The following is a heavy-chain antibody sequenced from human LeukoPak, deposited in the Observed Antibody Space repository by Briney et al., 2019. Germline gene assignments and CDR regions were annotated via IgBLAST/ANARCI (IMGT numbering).Heavy chain of an antibody. J-gene: IGHJ5*02. D-gene: IGHD2-2*01. CDR1: GFIFSSYS. CDR2: ISSSSSYI. V-gene: IGHV3-21*01. Sequence: GGSLRLSCEASGFIFSSYSMSWVRQAPGKGLEWVSSISSSSSYIYYADSVTGRFTISRDNAKNSLYLQMNSLRAEDTAVYYCARAGSTNSWFDPWGQGTLVIVSS. CDR3: ARAGSTNSWFDP.